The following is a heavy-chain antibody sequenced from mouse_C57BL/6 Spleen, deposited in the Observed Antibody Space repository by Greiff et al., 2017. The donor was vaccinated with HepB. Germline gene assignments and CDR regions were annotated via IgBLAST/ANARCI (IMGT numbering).Heavy chain of an antibody. CDR1: GYAFSSSW. J-gene: IGHJ1*03. D-gene: IGHD1-1*01. Sequence: QVQLKESGPELVKPGASVKISCKASGYAFSSSWMNWVKQRPGKGLEWIGRIYPGDGDTNYNGKFKGKATLTADKSSSPAYMQLSSLTSEDSAVSFCARSSIYYGSSYRYFDVWGTGTTVTVSS. CDR3: ARSSIYYGSSYRYFDV. V-gene: IGHV1-82*01. CDR2: IYPGDGDT.